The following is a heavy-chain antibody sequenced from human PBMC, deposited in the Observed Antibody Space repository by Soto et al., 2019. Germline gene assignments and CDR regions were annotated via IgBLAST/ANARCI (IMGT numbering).Heavy chain of an antibody. CDR1: SGSVSDYW. CDR3: ARRVTVTYFFDF. Sequence: QVQLQQWGAGPLKPSETLSLTCAVYSGSVSDYWWSWIRQPPGKGLEWIGEINYRGNTNYDPSLKSRVTISVDTSKNQFSLRLTSVTAADTAVYYCARRVTVTYFFDFWAQGNLVTVSS. J-gene: IGHJ4*02. D-gene: IGHD4-17*01. CDR2: INYRGNT. V-gene: IGHV4-34*01.